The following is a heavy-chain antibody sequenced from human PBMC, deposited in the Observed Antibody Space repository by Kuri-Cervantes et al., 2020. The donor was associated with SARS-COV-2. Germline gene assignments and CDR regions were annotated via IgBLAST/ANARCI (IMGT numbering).Heavy chain of an antibody. D-gene: IGHD3-22*01. CDR2: ISGSSSYI. CDR3: ARGRTFYYDRDAFDI. Sequence: GESLKISCAASGFTFSSYNMNWVRQAPGKGLEWVSSISGSSSYIFYSDSVKGRFTISRDNAQNSLYLQMNSLRAEDTAVYYCARGRTFYYDRDAFDIWGQGTMVTVSS. V-gene: IGHV3-21*01. J-gene: IGHJ3*02. CDR1: GFTFSSYN.